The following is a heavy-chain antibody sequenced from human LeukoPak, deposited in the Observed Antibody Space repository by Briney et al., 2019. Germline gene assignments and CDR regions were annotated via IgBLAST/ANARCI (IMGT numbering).Heavy chain of an antibody. CDR1: GYTFTSYY. D-gene: IGHD1-26*01. Sequence: ASVKVSCKASGYTFTSYYMHWVRQAPGQGLEWMGIINPSGGSTSYAQKFQGRVTMTRDMSTSTVYMELSSLRSEDTAVYYCARGNPYSGSLTGAFDIWGQGTMVTVSS. J-gene: IGHJ3*02. CDR3: ARGNPYSGSLTGAFDI. V-gene: IGHV1-46*01. CDR2: INPSGGST.